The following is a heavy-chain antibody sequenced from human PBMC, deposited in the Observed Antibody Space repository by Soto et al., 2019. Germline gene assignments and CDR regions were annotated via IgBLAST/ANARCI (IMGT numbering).Heavy chain of an antibody. V-gene: IGHV3-23*01. CDR3: AKGAIPYSSSSPNYYYYGMDV. J-gene: IGHJ6*02. CDR2: ISGSGGST. D-gene: IGHD6-6*01. CDR1: GFTFGSYA. Sequence: GGSLRLSCAASGFTFGSYALSWVRQAPGKGLEWVSGISGSGGSTYYADSVKGRFTISRDNFKNTLYLQMNSLRAEDTAVYYCAKGAIPYSSSSPNYYYYGMDVWGQGTTVTVSS.